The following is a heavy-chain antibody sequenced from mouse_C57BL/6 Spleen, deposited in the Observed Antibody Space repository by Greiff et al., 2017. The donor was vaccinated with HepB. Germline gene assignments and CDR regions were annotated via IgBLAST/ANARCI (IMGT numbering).Heavy chain of an antibody. CDR3: ARGPYYSNYDWYFDV. CDR1: GFTFSDYY. D-gene: IGHD2-5*01. J-gene: IGHJ1*03. Sequence: EVKLVESEGGLVQPGRSMKLSCTASGFTFSDYYMAWVRQVPEKGLEWVANINYDGSSTYYLDSLKSRFIISRDNAKNILYLQMSSLKSEDTATYYCARGPYYSNYDWYFDVWGTGTTVTVSS. V-gene: IGHV5-16*01. CDR2: INYDGSST.